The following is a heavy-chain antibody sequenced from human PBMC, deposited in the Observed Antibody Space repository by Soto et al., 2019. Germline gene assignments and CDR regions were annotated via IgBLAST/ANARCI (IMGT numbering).Heavy chain of an antibody. J-gene: IGHJ5*02. CDR3: ARDPDSSGWYNWFDP. Sequence: EVQLVESGGGLVQPGGSLRLSCAASGFTFSSYSINWVRQAPGKGLEWVSYISSSGSTIYYADSVKGRFTISRDNAKNSLYLQMNSLRAEDTAVYYCARDPDSSGWYNWFDPWGQGTLVTVSS. V-gene: IGHV3-48*01. CDR1: GFTFSSYS. CDR2: ISSSGSTI. D-gene: IGHD6-19*01.